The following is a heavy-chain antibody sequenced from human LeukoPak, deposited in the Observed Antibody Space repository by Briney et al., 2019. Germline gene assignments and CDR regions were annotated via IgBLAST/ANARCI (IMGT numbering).Heavy chain of an antibody. J-gene: IGHJ4*02. Sequence: PSETLSLTCTVSGDSVSSSSSHWGWIRQPPGRGLEWIGTIYYTGSTYYNPSLKSRVTIFVDTSKNQFSLKLSSVTAADTAVYYCASRIDDYNLPFDFWGQGTLVTVSS. CDR2: IYYTGST. D-gene: IGHD5-24*01. V-gene: IGHV4-39*01. CDR1: GDSVSSSSSH. CDR3: ASRIDDYNLPFDF.